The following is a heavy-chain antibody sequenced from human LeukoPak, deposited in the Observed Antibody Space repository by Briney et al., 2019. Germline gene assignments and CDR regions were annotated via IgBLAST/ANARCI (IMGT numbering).Heavy chain of an antibody. CDR2: IAYDGSRA. D-gene: IGHD1-14*01. V-gene: IGHV3-33*01. CDR3: TRYNNDHFDY. J-gene: IGHJ4*02. Sequence: GGSLRLSCAGSGFTFGGYGMHWFRQTPGKGLEWVAIIAYDGSRAFYADSVKGRFTISRDNSKNTMSVQMDDLRTEDTAVYYCTRYNNDHFDYWGQGTLVTVSS. CDR1: GFTFGGYG.